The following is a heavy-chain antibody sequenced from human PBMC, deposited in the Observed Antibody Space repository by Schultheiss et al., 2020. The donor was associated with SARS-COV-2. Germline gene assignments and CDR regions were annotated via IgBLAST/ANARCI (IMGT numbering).Heavy chain of an antibody. J-gene: IGHJ4*02. CDR1: GGSFSGYS. V-gene: IGHV4-34*01. CDR2: FKHSGST. D-gene: IGHD2-15*01. Sequence: GSLRLSCAVYGGSFSGYSWSWIRQPPGNGLEWIGEFKHSGSTNYNPSLKSRVTMSVDTSKNQFSLKLSSVTAADTAVYYCARGPQEDSVFSYFDYWGQGTLVTVSS. CDR3: ARGPQEDSVFSYFDY.